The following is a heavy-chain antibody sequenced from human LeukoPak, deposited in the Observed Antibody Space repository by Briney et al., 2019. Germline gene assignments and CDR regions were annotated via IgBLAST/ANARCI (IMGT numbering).Heavy chain of an antibody. D-gene: IGHD3-9*01. V-gene: IGHV3-30*02. J-gene: IGHJ4*02. CDR2: IRYDGSNK. CDR3: AKFGYDILTGYQD. Sequence: PGGSLRLSCAASGFTFSSYGMHWVRQAPGKGLEWVAFIRYDGSNKCYADSVKGRFTISRDNSKNTLYLQMNSLRAEDTAVYYCAKFGYDILTGYQDWGQGTLVTVSS. CDR1: GFTFSSYG.